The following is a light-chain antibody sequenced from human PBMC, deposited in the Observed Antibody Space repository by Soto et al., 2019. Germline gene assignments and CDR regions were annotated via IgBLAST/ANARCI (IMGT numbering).Light chain of an antibody. Sequence: AIRMTQSPSSLSASTGDRVTITCRASQGISSDLAWYQHKPGKAPKLLIYAASTLQSGVPSRFSGSGSGTDFTLTISCLQSEDFATYYCQQYYSYPRTFGQGTRWIS. J-gene: IGKJ1*01. CDR1: QGISSD. CDR2: AAS. CDR3: QQYYSYPRT. V-gene: IGKV1-8*01.